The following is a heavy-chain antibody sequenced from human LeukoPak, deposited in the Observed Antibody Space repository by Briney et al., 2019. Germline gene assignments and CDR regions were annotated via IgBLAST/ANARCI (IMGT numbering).Heavy chain of an antibody. Sequence: TSETLSLTCKVSGGSVSSDSYYWSWIRQPPGQGLEWIGYINYSGITNYNPSLKSRVTISVDTSKNQFSLKLSSVTAADTAVYYCARHRPGERRFDPWGQGTLVTVSS. CDR1: GGSVSSDSYY. CDR2: INYSGIT. CDR3: ARHRPGERRFDP. J-gene: IGHJ5*02. D-gene: IGHD3-16*01. V-gene: IGHV4-61*01.